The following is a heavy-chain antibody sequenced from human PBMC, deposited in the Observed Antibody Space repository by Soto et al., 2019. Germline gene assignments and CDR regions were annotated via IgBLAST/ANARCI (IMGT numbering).Heavy chain of an antibody. CDR2: IYYSGST. CDR1: GGSISSSSYY. V-gene: IGHV4-39*01. D-gene: IGHD6-6*01. Sequence: QLQLQESGPGLVKPSETLSLTCTVSGGSISSSSYYWGWIRQPPGKGLECIGGIYYSGSTSYNPSLKSRVTISVDTSKNQFSLKLSSVTAADTAVYYCARIHSSSSVYYYYYMDVWGKGTTVTVSS. CDR3: ARIHSSSSVYYYYYMDV. J-gene: IGHJ6*03.